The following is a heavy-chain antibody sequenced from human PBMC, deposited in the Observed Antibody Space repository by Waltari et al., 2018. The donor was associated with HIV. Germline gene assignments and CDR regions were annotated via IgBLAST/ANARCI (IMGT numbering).Heavy chain of an antibody. D-gene: IGHD2-8*01. Sequence: EMWFVESGGGLVQPGGFLLLSCSASAFKFRNYWMSWFRQVPGKGLEWLANINEDGSEKNYVDSLRGRFTISRDNARNTLYLQMNSLSLEDTAMYYCARGPDDCEKGVCYAFDIWGQGTMVTVSS. CDR3: ARGPDDCEKGVCYAFDI. J-gene: IGHJ3*02. CDR1: AFKFRNYW. V-gene: IGHV3-7*03. CDR2: INEDGSEK.